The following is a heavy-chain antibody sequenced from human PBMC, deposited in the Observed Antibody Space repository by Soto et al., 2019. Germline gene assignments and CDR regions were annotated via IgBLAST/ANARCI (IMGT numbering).Heavy chain of an antibody. J-gene: IGHJ4*02. Sequence: VLLVESGGGLVKPGGSLRLSCTASGFTFSTAWMSWVRQAPGRGLEWVGRVKSITDGGTIDHAAPVKGRFAISRDDSENTLYLQMNSLKSEDTAVYYCARGGAAFDYWGQGTLVTVSS. D-gene: IGHD2-15*01. V-gene: IGHV3-15*01. CDR1: GFTFSTAW. CDR3: ARGGAAFDY. CDR2: VKSITDGGTI.